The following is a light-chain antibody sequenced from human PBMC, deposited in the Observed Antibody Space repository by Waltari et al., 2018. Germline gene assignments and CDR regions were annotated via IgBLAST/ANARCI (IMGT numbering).Light chain of an antibody. J-gene: IGKJ1*01. Sequence: EIVLTQSPGTVSLSPGDRATFSCWASQSVGTYLAWSQQKPGQAPRLLIYHASTRATGIPDRFSGSGSGTDFSLTISRLEPEDFAMYYCHQYVESPATFGQGTKVEIK. V-gene: IGKV3-20*01. CDR1: QSVGTY. CDR2: HAS. CDR3: HQYVESPAT.